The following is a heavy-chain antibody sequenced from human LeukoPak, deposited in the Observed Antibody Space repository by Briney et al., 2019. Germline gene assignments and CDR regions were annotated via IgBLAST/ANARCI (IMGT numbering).Heavy chain of an antibody. CDR2: ISWNSGSI. J-gene: IGHJ4*02. Sequence: PGGSLRLSCAASGFTFDDYAMHWVRQAPGKGLEWVSGISWNSGSIGYADSVKGRFTISRDNAKNSLYLQMNSLRAEDTALYYCAKDITASPVGAAFGVWGQGTLVTVSS. CDR1: GFTFDDYA. V-gene: IGHV3-9*01. CDR3: AKDITASPVGAAFGV. D-gene: IGHD2-15*01.